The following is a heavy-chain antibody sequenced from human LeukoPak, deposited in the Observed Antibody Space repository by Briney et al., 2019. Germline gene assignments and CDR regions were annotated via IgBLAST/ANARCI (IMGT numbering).Heavy chain of an antibody. CDR2: ISSGGSST. CDR1: GFTFSSYW. Sequence: GGSLRLSCAASGFTFSSYWMHWVRQAPGKGLVWVSHISSGGSSTTYADSVKGRFTISRDNARDTLYLQMNSLRAEDTAVYYCARSYCRGGSCYSGDAFDLWGQGTMVTVSS. CDR3: ARSYCRGGSCYSGDAFDL. D-gene: IGHD2-15*01. V-gene: IGHV3-74*01. J-gene: IGHJ3*01.